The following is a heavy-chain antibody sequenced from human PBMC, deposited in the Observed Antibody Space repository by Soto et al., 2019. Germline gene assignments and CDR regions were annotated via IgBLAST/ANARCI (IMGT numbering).Heavy chain of an antibody. CDR2: IYYSGST. J-gene: IGHJ4*02. V-gene: IGHV4-31*03. Sequence: QVQLQESGPGLVKPSQTLSLTSTVSGGSISSGGYYWSWIRQHPGKGLEWIGYIYYSGSTYYNPSLKSRVTISVDTSKNQFSLKLSSVTAADTAVYYCARDIAAAGTIDYWGQGTLVTVSS. CDR1: GGSISSGGYY. D-gene: IGHD6-13*01. CDR3: ARDIAAAGTIDY.